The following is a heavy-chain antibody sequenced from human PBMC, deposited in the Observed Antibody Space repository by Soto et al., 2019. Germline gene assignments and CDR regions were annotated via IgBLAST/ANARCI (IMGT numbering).Heavy chain of an antibody. CDR1: GFTFSNFG. CDR3: AGGSGSYYV. Sequence: QVQVVESGGSVVHPAKSLRLSCAASGFTFSNFGMHWVRQAPGKGLEWVAVISNDGTSENYAQSVKGRFTISRDNSKNTLYLQMNSLRAEDAAVYYCAGGSGSYYVWGQGTLVTVSS. J-gene: IGHJ4*02. CDR2: ISNDGTSE. V-gene: IGHV3-30*03. D-gene: IGHD1-26*01.